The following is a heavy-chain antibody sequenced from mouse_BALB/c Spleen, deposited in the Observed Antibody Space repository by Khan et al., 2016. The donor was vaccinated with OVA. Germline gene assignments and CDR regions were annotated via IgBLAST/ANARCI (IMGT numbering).Heavy chain of an antibody. D-gene: IGHD1-1*01. Sequence: VQLKESGPKLVKPGASVKVSCKASGYSFTDYNMFWVKQSLGKSLEWIGYIDPYNGGTNYNQKFMGKATLTVDKSSSTAFMHLNSLTSEDSAVYYCALIYHYGAGFDYWGQGTTLTVSS. J-gene: IGHJ2*01. CDR1: GYSFTDYN. CDR3: ALIYHYGAGFDY. CDR2: IDPYNGGT. V-gene: IGHV1S135*01.